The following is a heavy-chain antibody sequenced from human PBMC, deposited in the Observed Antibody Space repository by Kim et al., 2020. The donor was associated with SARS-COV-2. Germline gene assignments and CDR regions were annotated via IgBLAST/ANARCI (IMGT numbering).Heavy chain of an antibody. CDR2: ISGNGVNK. CDR3: AKVVVMDSYNYYYYYGMDV. V-gene: IGHV3-23*01. CDR1: GFTFDTYA. J-gene: IGHJ6*02. D-gene: IGHD2-21*01. Sequence: GGSLRLSCVASGFTFDTYAMSWVRQAPGKGLEWVSVISGNGVNKFYADSVRGRLTVSRDNSKNTLYLQMNSLRDEDTALYYCAKVVVMDSYNYYYYYGMDVWGQGTAVTVSS.